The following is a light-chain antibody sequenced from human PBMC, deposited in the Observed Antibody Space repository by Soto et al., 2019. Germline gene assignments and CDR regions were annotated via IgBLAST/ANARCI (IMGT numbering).Light chain of an antibody. J-gene: IGLJ1*01. CDR3: CSFTSSNTHV. Sequence: QSVLTQPASVSGSPGQSITISCTGTSSDFGTYNLVSWYQQHPGKVPKLILFEVNKRPSGVSGRFSGSKSGNTASLTISGLQAEDEADYYCCSFTSSNTHVFGTGTKLTVL. V-gene: IGLV2-23*02. CDR1: SSDFGTYNL. CDR2: EVN.